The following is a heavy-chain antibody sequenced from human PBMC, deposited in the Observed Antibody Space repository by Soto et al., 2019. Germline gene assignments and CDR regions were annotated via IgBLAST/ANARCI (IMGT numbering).Heavy chain of an antibody. CDR3: ARTMVRGVILPPDYYYMDV. D-gene: IGHD3-10*01. V-gene: IGHV1-18*01. Sequence: ASVKVSCKASGYTFTSYGISWVRQAPGQGLEWMGWISAYNGNTNYAQKLQGRVTMTTDTSTSTAYMELRSLRSDDTAVYYCARTMVRGVILPPDYYYMDVWGKGTTVTVSS. J-gene: IGHJ6*03. CDR2: ISAYNGNT. CDR1: GYTFTSYG.